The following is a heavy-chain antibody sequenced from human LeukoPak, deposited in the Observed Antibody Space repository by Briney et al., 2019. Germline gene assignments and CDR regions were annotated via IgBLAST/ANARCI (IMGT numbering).Heavy chain of an antibody. V-gene: IGHV3-7*01. D-gene: IGHD3-22*01. J-gene: IGHJ4*02. CDR3: ARAPYFESSGPL. CDR2: IRQDGAER. Sequence: GGSLRLSCAASGFTFSNHWMSWVRQAPGKGLEWVANIRQDGAERYYVDSVKGRLTISRDNAKNSVYLEMNSLRVEDTAVYFCARAPYFESSGPLWGQGTLVTVSS. CDR1: GFTFSNHW.